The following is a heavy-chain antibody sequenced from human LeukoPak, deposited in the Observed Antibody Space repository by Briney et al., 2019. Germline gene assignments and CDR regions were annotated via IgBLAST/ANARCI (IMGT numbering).Heavy chain of an antibody. D-gene: IGHD5-18*01. Sequence: PSETLSLTCTVSGYSISSGYYWGWIRQPPGKGLEWIGSIYHSGSTYYNPSLKSRVTISVDTSKNQFSLKLSSVTAADTAVYYCARVGRYSYGYGRVGFDYWGQGTLVTVSS. CDR3: ARVGRYSYGYGRVGFDY. CDR2: IYHSGST. V-gene: IGHV4-38-2*02. CDR1: GYSISSGYY. J-gene: IGHJ4*02.